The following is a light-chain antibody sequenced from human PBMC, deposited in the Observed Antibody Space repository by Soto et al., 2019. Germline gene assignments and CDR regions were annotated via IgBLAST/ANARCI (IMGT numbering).Light chain of an antibody. CDR1: QSISNN. V-gene: IGKV3-15*01. Sequence: EIVMTQSPAALSVSPGEGATLSSRASQSISNNLAWYQQRPGQAPRLLIYGASTRATGIPARFSGSGSGTEFTLTISSLQSEDFAVYYCQQYNNWLWTFGRGTKVEIK. CDR2: GAS. J-gene: IGKJ1*01. CDR3: QQYNNWLWT.